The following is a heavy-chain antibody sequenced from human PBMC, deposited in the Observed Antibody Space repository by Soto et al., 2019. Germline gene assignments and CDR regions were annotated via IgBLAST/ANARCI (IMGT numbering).Heavy chain of an antibody. Sequence: ASVKVSCKASGYTFTGYYMHWVRQAPGQGLEWMGWINPNSGGTNCAQKFQGWVTMTRDTSISTAYMELSRLRSDDTAVYYCARGSSGDTAMVYWFDPWGQGTLVTVSS. D-gene: IGHD5-18*01. V-gene: IGHV1-2*04. CDR1: GYTFTGYY. CDR2: INPNSGGT. J-gene: IGHJ5*02. CDR3: ARGSSGDTAMVYWFDP.